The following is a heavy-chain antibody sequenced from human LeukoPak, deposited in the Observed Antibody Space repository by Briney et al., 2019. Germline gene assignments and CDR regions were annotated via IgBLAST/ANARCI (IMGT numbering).Heavy chain of an antibody. J-gene: IGHJ5*02. CDR3: ARDGGVAVAGRNWLDP. CDR2: IWHDASNK. Sequence: PGGSLRLSCAASGFTFSRYGMHWVRQPPGKGLEWVAVIWHDASNKYYADSVKGRFSISRDNSKNTLYLQMNSLRAEDTAVYYCARDGGVAVAGRNWLDPWGQGTLVTVSS. V-gene: IGHV3-33*01. CDR1: GFTFSRYG. D-gene: IGHD6-19*01.